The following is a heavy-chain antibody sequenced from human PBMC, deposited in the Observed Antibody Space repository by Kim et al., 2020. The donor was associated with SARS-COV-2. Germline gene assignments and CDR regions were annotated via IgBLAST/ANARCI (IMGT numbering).Heavy chain of an antibody. CDR3: AKDRAFDI. CDR1: GFTFSSYG. J-gene: IGHJ3*02. V-gene: IGHV3-30*18. Sequence: GGSLRLSCAASGFTFSSYGMHWVRQAPGKGLEWVAVISYDGSNKYYADSVKGRFTISRDNSKNTLYLQMNSLRAEDTAVYYCAKDRAFDIWGQGTMVTVSS. CDR2: ISYDGSNK.